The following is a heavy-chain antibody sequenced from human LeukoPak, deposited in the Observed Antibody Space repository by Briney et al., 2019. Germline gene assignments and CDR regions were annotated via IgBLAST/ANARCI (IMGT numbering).Heavy chain of an antibody. CDR2: IKSDGTDI. CDR3: TCDRVYYGFDL. Sequence: GGSLRLSCAASGFSLSTFWMHWVRQAPGKGPVWVSRIKSDGTDITYADSVKGRFSISRDNAKNTVYLQMNSLRDEDTAIYYRTCDRVYYGFDLWGQGTTVTVS. J-gene: IGHJ6*02. CDR1: GFSLSTFW. V-gene: IGHV3-74*03.